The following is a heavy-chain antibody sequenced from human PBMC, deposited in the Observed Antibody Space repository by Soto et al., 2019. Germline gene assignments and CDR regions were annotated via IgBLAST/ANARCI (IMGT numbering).Heavy chain of an antibody. D-gene: IGHD5-12*01. V-gene: IGHV4-31*03. J-gene: IGHJ4*02. Sequence: SETLSLTCTVSGGSISSGGYYWSWIRQHPGKGLEWIGYIYYSGSTYYNPSLKSRVTISVDTSKNQFSLKLSSVTAADTAVYYCARVTPLIVATTPGYFDSWGQGTLVSVS. CDR3: ARVTPLIVATTPGYFDS. CDR2: IYYSGST. CDR1: GGSISSGGYY.